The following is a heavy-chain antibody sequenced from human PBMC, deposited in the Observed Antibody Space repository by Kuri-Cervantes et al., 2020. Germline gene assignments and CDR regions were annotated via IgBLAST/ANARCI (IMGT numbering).Heavy chain of an antibody. CDR1: GFTVSSNY. D-gene: IGHD2-8*01. Sequence: GGSLRLSCAASGFTVSSNYMSWVRQAPGKGLEWVSGINWNGGSTGYADSVKGRFTISRDNAKNSLYLQMNSLRDEDTAVYYCARDTFGSYIVLNNYGMDVWGQGTTVTVSS. V-gene: IGHV3-20*04. CDR3: ARDTFGSYIVLNNYGMDV. CDR2: INWNGGST. J-gene: IGHJ6*02.